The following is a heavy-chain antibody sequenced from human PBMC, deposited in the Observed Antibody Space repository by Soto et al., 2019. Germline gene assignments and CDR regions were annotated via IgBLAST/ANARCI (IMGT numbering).Heavy chain of an antibody. V-gene: IGHV4-59*01. CDR2: IYYSGST. J-gene: IGHJ4*02. CDR3: ARKKYYYDSSGSYWWYFDY. Sequence: PSGTLSLTCTVCGGSISSYDWGWIRQPPGKGLEWIGYIYYSGSTNYNPSLKSRVTISVDTSKNQFSLKLSSVTAADTAVYYCARKKYYYDSSGSYWWYFDYWGQGTLVTVSS. CDR1: GGSISSYD. D-gene: IGHD3-22*01.